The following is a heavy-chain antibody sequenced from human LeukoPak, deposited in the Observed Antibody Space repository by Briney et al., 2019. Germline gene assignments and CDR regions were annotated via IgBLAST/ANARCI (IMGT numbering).Heavy chain of an antibody. J-gene: IGHJ5*02. V-gene: IGHV4-38-2*01. CDR3: ARGGLRYSLSSWFDP. CDR1: GYSISSGYY. D-gene: IGHD4-17*01. CDR2: IYFSGST. Sequence: PSETLSLTWAVSGYSISSGYYWGWIRQPPGKGLEWIGSIYFSGSTYYNPSLKSRVTISVDTSKNQFSLKLSSVTAADTAVYYCARGGLRYSLSSWFDPWGQGTLVTVSS.